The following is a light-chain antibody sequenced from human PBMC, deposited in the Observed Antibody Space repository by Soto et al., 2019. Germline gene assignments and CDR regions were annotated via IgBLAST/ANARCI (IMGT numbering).Light chain of an antibody. Sequence: DIQMTQSPSTLSASVGDRVTITCRASQSISSWLAWYQQKPGKAPKLLIYKASTLESGVASRFSGSASGTEFTLTISSLQPDDFATYYCQQYDSYPLTFGGGTKVEIK. CDR2: KAS. CDR3: QQYDSYPLT. CDR1: QSISSW. V-gene: IGKV1-5*03. J-gene: IGKJ4*01.